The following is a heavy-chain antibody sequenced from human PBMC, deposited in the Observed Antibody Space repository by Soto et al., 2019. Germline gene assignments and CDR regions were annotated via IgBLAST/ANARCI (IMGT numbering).Heavy chain of an antibody. Sequence: PVGSLRLSCSASGFTFSSYDMHWVRQGPGEGLEWVSAIGTAGDTNYAGSVKGRFTISRENAKNSLYLQMNSLRAGDTAIYFCARAIGPTLFDYWGQGTLVTVSS. CDR3: ARAIGPTLFDY. J-gene: IGHJ4*02. CDR2: IGTAGDT. V-gene: IGHV3-13*04. D-gene: IGHD3-22*01. CDR1: GFTFSSYD.